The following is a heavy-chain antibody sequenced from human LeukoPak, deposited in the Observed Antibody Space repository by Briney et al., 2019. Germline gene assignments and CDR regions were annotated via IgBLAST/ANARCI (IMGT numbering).Heavy chain of an antibody. Sequence: PGGSLRLSCTVSGFTVSSNSMSWVRQAPGKGLEWVSFIYSGTIHYSDSVKGRFTISRDNSKNTLYLQMNSLRAEDTAVYYCATGGWFGESRGVYWGQGTLVTVSS. CDR2: IYSGTI. J-gene: IGHJ4*02. D-gene: IGHD3-10*01. CDR1: GFTVSSNS. V-gene: IGHV3-53*01. CDR3: ATGGWFGESRGVY.